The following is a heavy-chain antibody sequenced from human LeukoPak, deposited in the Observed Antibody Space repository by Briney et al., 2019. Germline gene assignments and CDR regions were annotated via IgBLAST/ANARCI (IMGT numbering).Heavy chain of an antibody. CDR1: GYTFTSFY. V-gene: IGHV1-46*01. CDR3: ASPGDSIRRAAASNAFDI. Sequence: ASVKVSCKASGYTFTSFYMYWVRQAPGRGLEWMGIINPSGGSTSYAQKFQGRVTMTRDTSTSTVYMELSSLRSEDTAVYYCASPGDSIRRAAASNAFDIWGQGTMVTVSS. J-gene: IGHJ3*02. CDR2: INPSGGST. D-gene: IGHD3-22*01.